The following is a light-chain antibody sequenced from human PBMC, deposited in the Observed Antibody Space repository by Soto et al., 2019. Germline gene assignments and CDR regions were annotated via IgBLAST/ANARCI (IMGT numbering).Light chain of an antibody. CDR1: QSVSSSY. CDR3: QRYGG. Sequence: EIVLTQSPAPLFLSPGERPPSSCRASQSVSSSYLAWYQQKPGQAPRLLIYGASSRATGIPGRFSGSGSGTDCTLTISRLEPEDFAVYYCQRYGGFGQGTKVDIK. CDR2: GAS. V-gene: IGKV3-20*01. J-gene: IGKJ1*01.